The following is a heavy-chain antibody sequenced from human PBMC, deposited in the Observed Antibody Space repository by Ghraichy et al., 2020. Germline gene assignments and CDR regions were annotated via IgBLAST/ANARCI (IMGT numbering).Heavy chain of an antibody. CDR3: AIKGDSSGYSDAFDI. D-gene: IGHD3-22*01. CDR2: IYYSGST. J-gene: IGHJ3*02. V-gene: IGHV4-59*01. Sequence: SETLSLTCTVSGGSISSYYWSWIRQPPGKGLEWIGYIYYSGSTNYNPSLKSRVTISVDTSKNQFSLKLSSVTAADTAVYYCAIKGDSSGYSDAFDIWGQGTMVTVSS. CDR1: GGSISSYY.